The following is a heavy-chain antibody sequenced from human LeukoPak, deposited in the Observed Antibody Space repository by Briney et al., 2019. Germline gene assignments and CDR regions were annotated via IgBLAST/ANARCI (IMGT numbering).Heavy chain of an antibody. D-gene: IGHD3-10*01. V-gene: IGHV3-13*01. CDR1: GFTFSSYD. CDR3: ARDLTGSYGMDV. J-gene: IGHJ6*02. Sequence: GGSLRLSCAASGFTFSSYDMHWVRQATGKGLEWVSAIGTAGDTYYPGSVKGRFTISRENAKNSLYPQMNSLRAGDTAVYYCARDLTGSYGMDVWGQGTTVTVSS. CDR2: IGTAGDT.